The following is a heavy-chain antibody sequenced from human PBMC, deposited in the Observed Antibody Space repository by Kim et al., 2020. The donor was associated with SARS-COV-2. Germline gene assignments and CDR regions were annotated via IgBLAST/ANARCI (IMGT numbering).Heavy chain of an antibody. V-gene: IGHV3-30*01. CDR2: K. CDR3: ARELQGWYFDL. D-gene: IGHD2-21*02. J-gene: IGHJ2*01. Sequence: KYYAESVKGRFTISRDNSKNTLYLQMNSLRAEDTAVYYCARELQGWYFDLWGRGTLVTVSS.